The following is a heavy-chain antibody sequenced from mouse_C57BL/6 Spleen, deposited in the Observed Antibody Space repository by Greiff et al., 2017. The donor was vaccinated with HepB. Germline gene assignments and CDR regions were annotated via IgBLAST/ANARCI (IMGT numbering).Heavy chain of an antibody. CDR1: GFTFNTYA. J-gene: IGHJ3*01. D-gene: IGHD2-5*01. CDR2: IRSKSSNYAT. V-gene: IGHV10-3*01. Sequence: EVQVVESGGGLVQPKGSLKLSCAASGFTFNTYAMHWVRQAPGKGLEWVARIRSKSSNYATYYADSVKDRFTISRDDSQSMLYLQMNNLKTEETVKYYCVRDSNLSWFAYWGQGTLVTVSA. CDR3: VRDSNLSWFAY.